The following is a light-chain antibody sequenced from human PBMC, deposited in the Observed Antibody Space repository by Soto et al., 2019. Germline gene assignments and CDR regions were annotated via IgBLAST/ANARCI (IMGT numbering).Light chain of an antibody. CDR2: DAS. V-gene: IGKV1-33*01. CDR3: QQYDNLPYT. J-gene: IGKJ2*01. Sequence: DIQMTQSPSSLSASVGDRVTITCQASQDISNYLNWYQQKPGKAPKLLIYDASNLETGVPSRFSGSVSGTDVTFTISSLQPEDIATYYCQQYDNLPYTFGQGTKLEIK. CDR1: QDISNY.